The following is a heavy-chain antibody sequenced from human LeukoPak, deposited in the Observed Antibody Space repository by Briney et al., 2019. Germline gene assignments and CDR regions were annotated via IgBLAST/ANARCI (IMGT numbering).Heavy chain of an antibody. CDR1: GYPFTGHY. D-gene: IGHD3-10*01. CDR2: IDPNRGAT. V-gene: IGHV1-2*02. J-gene: IGHJ3*02. CDR3: ARDHYYGSGTYRDVFDI. Sequence: ASVKVSCKPSGYPFTGHYIHWVRQAPGQGLEWMGWIDPNRGATKYAQKFQGRVSMTRDTSGRTVYMELRRLRSDDTAVFYCARDHYYGSGTYRDVFDIWGQGAIVTVSS.